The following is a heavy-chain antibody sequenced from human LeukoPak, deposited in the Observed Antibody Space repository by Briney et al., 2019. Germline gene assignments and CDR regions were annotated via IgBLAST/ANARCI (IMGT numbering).Heavy chain of an antibody. V-gene: IGHV3-23*01. CDR3: AGIHYWTK. CDR1: GFTFVIHD. Sequence: AGGSLRLSCAASGFTFVIHDMRWVRQAPGKGLEWVSEISPDGSTTHYLDSVKGRFIISRDNSENTLYLQMNSLRAEDTAVYYCAGIHYWTKWGQGTLVTVSS. D-gene: IGHD2-8*01. CDR2: ISPDGSTT. J-gene: IGHJ4*02.